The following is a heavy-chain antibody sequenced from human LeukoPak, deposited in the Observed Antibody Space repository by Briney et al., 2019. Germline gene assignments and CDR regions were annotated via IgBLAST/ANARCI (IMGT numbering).Heavy chain of an antibody. J-gene: IGHJ4*02. Sequence: SETLSLTCTVSGGSISSYYWSWIRQPAGKGLEWIGRTYTSGTINYNPSLKSRVTMSVDTSKNQFSLKLSSVTAADTAVYYCVRGGYYYGPSDWGQGTLVTVSS. V-gene: IGHV4-4*07. CDR2: TYTSGTI. CDR3: VRGGYYYGPSD. CDR1: GGSISSYY. D-gene: IGHD3-10*01.